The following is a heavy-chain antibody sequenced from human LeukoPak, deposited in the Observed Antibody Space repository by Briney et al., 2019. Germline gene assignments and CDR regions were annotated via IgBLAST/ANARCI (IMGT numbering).Heavy chain of an antibody. J-gene: IGHJ4*02. CDR2: ISGSGGST. Sequence: GGSLRLSCAASGFTFSSYAMSWVRQAPGKGLEWVSAISGSGGSTYYADSVKGRFTISRDNSKNTLYLQMNSLRAEDTAVYYCAKVFYSSGWYSCVYWGQGTLVTVSS. D-gene: IGHD6-19*01. CDR3: AKVFYSSGWYSCVY. V-gene: IGHV3-23*01. CDR1: GFTFSSYA.